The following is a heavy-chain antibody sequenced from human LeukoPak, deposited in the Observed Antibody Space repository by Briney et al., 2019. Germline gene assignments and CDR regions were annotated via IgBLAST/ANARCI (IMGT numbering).Heavy chain of an antibody. Sequence: GSLRLSCAASGFTFSSYSMNWVRQAPGKGLEWVSSISSSSSYIYYADSVKGRFTISRDNAKNSLYLQMNSLRAEDTAVYYCARVAAAGIVGAFDIWGQGTMVTVSS. J-gene: IGHJ3*02. CDR2: ISSSSSYI. CDR1: GFTFSSYS. V-gene: IGHV3-21*01. D-gene: IGHD6-13*01. CDR3: ARVAAAGIVGAFDI.